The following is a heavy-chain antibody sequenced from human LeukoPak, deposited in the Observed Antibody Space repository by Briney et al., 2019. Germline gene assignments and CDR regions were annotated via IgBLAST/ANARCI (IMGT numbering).Heavy chain of an antibody. D-gene: IGHD3-22*01. CDR1: GLTFGNAW. CDR2: IKSKADGGTT. Sequence: PGRSLRLSPAASGLTFGNAWMSCVRRAPGKGLEWVGRIKSKADGGTTDYAAPVKGSFTISRDDSKNTLYLQMNSLKTEDTAVYYCTTDSSGYYGVGFDYWGQGTLVTVSS. V-gene: IGHV3-15*01. J-gene: IGHJ4*02. CDR3: TTDSSGYYGVGFDY.